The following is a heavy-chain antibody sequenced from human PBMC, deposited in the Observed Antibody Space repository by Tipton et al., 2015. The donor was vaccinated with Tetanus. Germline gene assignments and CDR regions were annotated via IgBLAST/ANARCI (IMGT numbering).Heavy chain of an antibody. CDR3: AKRGQQWVVSSYFDS. D-gene: IGHD6-19*01. Sequence: SLRLSCAASGFTSESHYMHWVRQTPGKGLVWISRINPDGRRTNYADSVKGRFTVSRDNSKNTVFLQMNSLRAEDTAVYFCAKRGQQWVVSSYFDSWGQGTLVTVS. CDR1: GFTSESHY. J-gene: IGHJ4*02. V-gene: IGHV3-74*01. CDR2: INPDGRRT.